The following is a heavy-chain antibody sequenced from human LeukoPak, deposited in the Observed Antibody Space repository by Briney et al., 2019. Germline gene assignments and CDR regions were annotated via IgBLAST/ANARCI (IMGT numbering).Heavy chain of an antibody. CDR3: ARGLYDILTGYPFDP. CDR2: INHSGST. Sequence: SETLSLTCAVYGGSFSGYYWSWIRQPPGKGLEWIGEINHSGSTNYNPSLKSRVTISVDTSKNQFSLKLSSVTAADTAVYYCARGLYDILTGYPFDPWGQGTLVTVSS. CDR1: GGSFSGYY. V-gene: IGHV4-34*01. J-gene: IGHJ5*02. D-gene: IGHD3-9*01.